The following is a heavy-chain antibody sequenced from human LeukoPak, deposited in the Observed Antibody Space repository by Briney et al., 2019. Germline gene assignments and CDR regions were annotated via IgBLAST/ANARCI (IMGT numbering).Heavy chain of an antibody. V-gene: IGHV3-9*01. Sequence: GGSLSLSCAASGVTFDDYAMHCVRQAPGEGLEWVLGISGKSGSIGYTDYDKCRITSSSDNAKNSTYLQMNSLRAEATALYSCANDAYSSASSADDLCYWGQGTLVTVSS. D-gene: IGHD6-6*01. J-gene: IGHJ4*02. CDR1: GVTFDDYA. CDR2: ISGKSGSI. CDR3: ANDAYSSASSADDLCY.